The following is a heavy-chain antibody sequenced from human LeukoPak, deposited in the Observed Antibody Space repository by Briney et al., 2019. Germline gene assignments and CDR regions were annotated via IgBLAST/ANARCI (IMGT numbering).Heavy chain of an antibody. D-gene: IGHD3-3*01. CDR2: INPNSGGT. CDR3: ARGLEWLTRRHTWFDP. Sequence: WASVKVSCKASGYTFTGYYMHWVRQAPGQGLEWMGWINPNSGGTNYAQKFQGRVTMTTDTSTSTAYMELRSLRSDDTAVYYCARGLEWLTRRHTWFDPWGQGTLVTVSS. CDR1: GYTFTGYY. J-gene: IGHJ5*02. V-gene: IGHV1-2*02.